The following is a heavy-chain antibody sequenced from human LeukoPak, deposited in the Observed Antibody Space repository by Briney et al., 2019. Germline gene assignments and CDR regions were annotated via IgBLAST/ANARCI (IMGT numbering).Heavy chain of an antibody. CDR1: GGSISSGLYS. CDR2: IYHTGST. D-gene: IGHD2-2*01. V-gene: IGHV4-30-2*01. Sequence: SETLSLTCDVSGGSISSGLYSWSWIRQPLGKGLEWIGYIYHTGSTYYNPSLKSRVTISVDTSKNQFSLRLSSVTAADTAVYYCARLQYCSGTSCYRFDPWGQGTLVTVSS. CDR3: ARLQYCSGTSCYRFDP. J-gene: IGHJ5*02.